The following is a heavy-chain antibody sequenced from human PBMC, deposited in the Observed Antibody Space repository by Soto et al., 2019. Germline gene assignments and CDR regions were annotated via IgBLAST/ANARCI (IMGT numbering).Heavy chain of an antibody. CDR1: GYTFTSYY. J-gene: IGHJ3*01. Sequence: QVQLVQSGAEVKKPGASVKVSCKASGYTFTSYYMHWVRQAPGQGLEWMGWISAYNGNTNYAQKLQGRVTMTTDTSTSTAYMELRSLRSDDTAVYYCARESGITDSSGYSGPTFDYWGQGTMVTVSS. CDR2: ISAYNGNT. V-gene: IGHV1-18*04. D-gene: IGHD3-22*01. CDR3: ARESGITDSSGYSGPTFDY.